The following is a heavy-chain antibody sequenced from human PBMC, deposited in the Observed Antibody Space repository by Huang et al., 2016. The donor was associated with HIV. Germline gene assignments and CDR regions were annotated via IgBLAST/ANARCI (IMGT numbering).Heavy chain of an antibody. CDR1: GFSFTSYD. J-gene: IGHJ6*03. CDR3: LPAGHVSHYYYMDV. CDR2: VSNDGNEK. V-gene: IGHV3-30*03. Sequence: QGQLVESGGGVVQPGRSLRLSCAASGFSFTSYDMQWVRQVPGKGLDWVSFVSNDGNEKYYADSVKGRFTISRDNFKNTLYLQRNSLRTGDTAVYFCLPAGHVSHYYYMDVWGKGTTVIVSS.